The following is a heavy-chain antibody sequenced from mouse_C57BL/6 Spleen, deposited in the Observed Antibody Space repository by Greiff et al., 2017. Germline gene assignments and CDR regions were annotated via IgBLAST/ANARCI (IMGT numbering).Heavy chain of an antibody. CDR3: ARSDGIFDY. CDR2: IDPSDSYT. D-gene: IGHD2-3*01. J-gene: IGHJ2*01. Sequence: QVQLQQPGAELVMPGASVKLSCKASGYTFTSYWMHWVKQRPGQGLEWIGEIDPSDSYTNYNQKFKGKSTLTVDKSSSTAYMQLSSLTSEDSAVYYCARSDGIFDYWGQGTTLTVAS. CDR1: GYTFTSYW. V-gene: IGHV1-69*01.